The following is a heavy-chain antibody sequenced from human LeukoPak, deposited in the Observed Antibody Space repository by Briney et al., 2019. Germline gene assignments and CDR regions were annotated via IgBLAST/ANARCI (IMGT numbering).Heavy chain of an antibody. V-gene: IGHV1-8*01. J-gene: IGHJ3*02. D-gene: IGHD3-22*01. CDR3: ARGLSYYYDSIDAFDI. CDR1: GYTFTSYD. Sequence: ASVKVSCKASGYTFTSYDINWVRQATGQGLEWMGWMNPNSGNTGYAQKFQGRVTMTRNTSISTAYMELSSLRSEDTAVYYCARGLSYYYDSIDAFDIWGQGTMVTVSS. CDR2: MNPNSGNT.